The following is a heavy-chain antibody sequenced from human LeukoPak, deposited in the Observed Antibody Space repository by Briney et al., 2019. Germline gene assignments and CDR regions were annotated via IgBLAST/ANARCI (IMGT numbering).Heavy chain of an antibody. CDR1: GFTFSSYW. J-gene: IGHJ1*01. CDR2: TNTDGSST. Sequence: GGSLRHSCAASGFTFSSYWMHWVRQAPGKGLVWVSGTNTDGSSTMYADSVKGRFTIARDNAKNTLYLQMNSLRAEDTAVYYCYGANAEHWGQGTLVTVSS. V-gene: IGHV3-74*03. CDR3: YGANAEH. D-gene: IGHD4-23*01.